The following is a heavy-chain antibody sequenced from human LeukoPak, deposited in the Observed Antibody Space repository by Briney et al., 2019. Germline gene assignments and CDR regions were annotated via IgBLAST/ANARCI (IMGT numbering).Heavy chain of an antibody. Sequence: SETLSLTCTVSGGSISSGSYYWSWIRQPAGKGLEWIGRIYTSGSTNYNPSLKSRVTISVDTSKNQFSLKLSSVTAADTAVYYCARDTGPGYCSSTSCYGGGWFDPWGQGTLVTVSS. CDR2: IYTSGST. CDR1: GGSISSGSYY. D-gene: IGHD2-2*01. J-gene: IGHJ5*02. V-gene: IGHV4-61*02. CDR3: ARDTGPGYCSSTSCYGGGWFDP.